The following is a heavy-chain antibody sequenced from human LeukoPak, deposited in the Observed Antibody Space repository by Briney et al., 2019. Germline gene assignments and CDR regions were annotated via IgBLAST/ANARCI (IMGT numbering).Heavy chain of an antibody. CDR2: IRNKANIYTT. Sequence: AGGSLRLSCAASGFTFSDHYMDWVRQAPGKGLEWVGRIRNKANIYTTEYSASVKGRFTISRDDSKNSLYLQMNSLKTEDTAVYYRARAPNSGTVGEDYWGQGTLVTVSS. V-gene: IGHV3-72*01. D-gene: IGHD1-26*01. CDR1: GFTFSDHY. J-gene: IGHJ4*02. CDR3: ARAPNSGTVGEDY.